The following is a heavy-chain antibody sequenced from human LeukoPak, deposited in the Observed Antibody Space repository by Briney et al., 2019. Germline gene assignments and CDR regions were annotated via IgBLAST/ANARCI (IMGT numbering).Heavy chain of an antibody. J-gene: IGHJ4*02. V-gene: IGHV3-21*01. CDR2: ISSSSSYI. CDR1: GFTFSTYS. CDR3: ARGVSYGSGSYYYFDY. Sequence: GGSLRLSCAASGFTFSTYSMNWVRQAPGKGLEWVSSISSSSSYIYYADSVKGRFTISRDNAENSLYLQMNILRAEDTAVYYCARGVSYGSGSYYYFDYWGQGTLVTVSS. D-gene: IGHD3-10*01.